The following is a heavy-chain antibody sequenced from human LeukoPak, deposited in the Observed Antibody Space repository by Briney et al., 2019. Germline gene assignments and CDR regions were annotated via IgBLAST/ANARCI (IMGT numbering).Heavy chain of an antibody. J-gene: IGHJ4*02. CDR3: ARDLVSGDYEGY. Sequence: ASVKVSCKASGYTFTDYYMHWVRQAPGQGLEWMGWINPNSGGISYAQKFQGRVTMLRDTSINTVYMELSRLRSDDTAVYYCARDLVSGDYEGYWGQGTLVTVSS. CDR1: GYTFTDYY. D-gene: IGHD4-17*01. V-gene: IGHV1-2*02. CDR2: INPNSGGI.